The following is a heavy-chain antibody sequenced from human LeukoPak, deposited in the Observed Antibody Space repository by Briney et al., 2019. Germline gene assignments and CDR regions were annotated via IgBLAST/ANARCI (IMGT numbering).Heavy chain of an antibody. D-gene: IGHD1-7*01. J-gene: IGHJ4*02. Sequence: GGSLRLSCAASGFTFSSYAMNWVRQAPGKGLEWVSSISGSDARRYYADSVKGRFTISRDNSKNTLYLQMNSLRAEDTAVYYCASQLELGYWGQGTLVTVSS. CDR2: ISGSDARR. CDR1: GFTFSSYA. V-gene: IGHV3-23*01. CDR3: ASQLELGY.